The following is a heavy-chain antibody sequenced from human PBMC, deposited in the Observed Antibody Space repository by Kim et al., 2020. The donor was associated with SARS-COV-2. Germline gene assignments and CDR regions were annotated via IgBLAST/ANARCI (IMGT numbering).Heavy chain of an antibody. Sequence: GGSLRLSCAASGFTVNGNFMTWVRQVPGKGLEWVSTIYSDDKTFYTDSVKGRFTISRDNSKNTLFLQMNSLGAEDTAVYYCARDRGGSEWERFDYWGQGTLVTVSS. CDR1: GFTVNGNF. D-gene: IGHD6-19*01. CDR3: ARDRGGSEWERFDY. CDR2: IYSDDKT. J-gene: IGHJ4*02. V-gene: IGHV3-66*01.